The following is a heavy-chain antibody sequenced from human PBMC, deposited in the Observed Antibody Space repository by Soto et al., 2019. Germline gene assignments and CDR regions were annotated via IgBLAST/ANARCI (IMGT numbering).Heavy chain of an antibody. CDR3: ARHGRASYDILTGYYNGGWHYYYGMDV. CDR1: GYTFTSYG. J-gene: IGHJ6*02. D-gene: IGHD3-9*01. V-gene: IGHV1-18*01. CDR2: ISAYNGNT. Sequence: ASVKVSCKASGYTFTSYGISWVRQAPGQGLEWMGRISAYNGNTNYAQKLQGRVTMTRDTSTSILYMELSSLRSDDTAVYYCARHGRASYDILTGYYNGGWHYYYGMDVWGQGTTVTVSS.